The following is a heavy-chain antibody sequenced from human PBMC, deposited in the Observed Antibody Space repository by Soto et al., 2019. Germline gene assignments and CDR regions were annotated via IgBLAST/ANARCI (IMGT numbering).Heavy chain of an antibody. V-gene: IGHV4-4*02. J-gene: IGHJ4*02. CDR3: ARDTGWGLGY. CDR1: GDSISSNYC. Sequence: QVQLQESGPGLVRPSGTLSLTCAVSGDSISSNYCWTWVRQPPGKGLEWIAEIYYSGGTSYNPSLKSRVTISMDKSKNQFSLNLTSVTAADTAMYYCARDTGWGLGYWGQGTLVTVSS. CDR2: IYYSGGT. D-gene: IGHD6-19*01.